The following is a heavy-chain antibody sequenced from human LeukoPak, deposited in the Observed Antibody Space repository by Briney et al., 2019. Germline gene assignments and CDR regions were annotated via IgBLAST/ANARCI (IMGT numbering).Heavy chain of an antibody. V-gene: IGHV3-21*04. D-gene: IGHD3-10*01. CDR1: GFTFTSYG. J-gene: IGHJ4*02. CDR3: ARAKPKNMVRGLIMRRESRYYFDY. Sequence: GGSLRLSCAASGFTFTSYGMTWVRQAQGKGLEWVSSISSSSSYIYYADSVKGRFTISRDNAKNSLYLQMNSLRAEDTAVYYCARAKPKNMVRGLIMRRESRYYFDYWGQGTLVTVSS. CDR2: ISSSSSYI.